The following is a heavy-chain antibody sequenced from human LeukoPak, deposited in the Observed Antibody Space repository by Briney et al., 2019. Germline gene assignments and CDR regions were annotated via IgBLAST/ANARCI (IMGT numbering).Heavy chain of an antibody. V-gene: IGHV5-51*01. D-gene: IGHD3-10*01. CDR1: GYRFTSNW. Sequence: PGESLKISCKGSGYRFTSNWIAWVRQMPGKGLEWMGIIYPGDYDTRYSPSFQGQVTISADKSISTAYLQWSSLKTSDTAMYYCAKGVSGTYYGMDVWGQGTTVTVSS. CDR3: AKGVSGTYYGMDV. J-gene: IGHJ6*02. CDR2: IYPGDYDT.